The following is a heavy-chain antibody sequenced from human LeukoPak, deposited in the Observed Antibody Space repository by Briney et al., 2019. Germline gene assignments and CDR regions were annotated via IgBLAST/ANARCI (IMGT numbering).Heavy chain of an antibody. J-gene: IGHJ4*02. CDR2: ISLSGQT. D-gene: IGHD4-23*01. V-gene: IGHV4-4*02. CDR1: GGSIRSTNW. Sequence: PSETLSLTCGVSGGSIRSTNWWSWVRQPPGQGLEGIGEISLSGQTNYNPSLKSRVTISVDTSKNQFSLKLSSVTAADTAVYYCARHPDYGGNSLNFDYWGQGTLVTVSS. CDR3: ARHPDYGGNSLNFDY.